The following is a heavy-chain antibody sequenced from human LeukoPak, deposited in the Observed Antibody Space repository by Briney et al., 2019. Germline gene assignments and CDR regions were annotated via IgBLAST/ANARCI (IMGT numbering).Heavy chain of an antibody. CDR1: GYTFTSYD. J-gene: IGHJ5*02. D-gene: IGHD6-13*01. Sequence: ASVKVSCKASGYTFTSYDINWVRQATGQGLEWMGWMNPNSGNTGYAQKFQGRVTMTRNTSISTAHMELSSLRSEDTAVYYCARGSEYSSSWYWFDPWGQGTLVTVSS. CDR2: MNPNSGNT. CDR3: ARGSEYSSSWYWFDP. V-gene: IGHV1-8*01.